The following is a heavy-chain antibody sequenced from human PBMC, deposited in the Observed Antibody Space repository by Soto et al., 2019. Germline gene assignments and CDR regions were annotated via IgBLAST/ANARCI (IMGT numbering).Heavy chain of an antibody. CDR1: GFSLTTTGLG. CDR2: IYWNDEK. D-gene: IGHD3-10*01. V-gene: IGHV2-5*01. J-gene: IGHJ5*02. CDR3: AHEGFGSDNWFDA. Sequence: QITLKESGPTLVTPTQTLTLTCTFSGFSLTTTGLGVAWIRQPPGKALEWLALIYWNDEKRYRPSLRSRLTITTDPTKNQVALTMTDMDPVDTATYYCAHEGFGSDNWFDAWGQGTLVIVSS.